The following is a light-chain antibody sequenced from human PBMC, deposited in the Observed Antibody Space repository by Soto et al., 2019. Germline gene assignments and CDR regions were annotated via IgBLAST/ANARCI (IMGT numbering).Light chain of an antibody. Sequence: QSVLTQPPSASGTPGQRVTISCSGSGSSIGTNTVNWYRQLPGTAPKLLIYGDNQRPSGVPGRFSASKSGTSASLAISGLQSEDEADYYCAAWDGSLNNVLFGGGTKVTVL. J-gene: IGLJ2*01. CDR3: AAWDGSLNNVL. CDR2: GDN. V-gene: IGLV1-44*01. CDR1: GSSIGTNT.